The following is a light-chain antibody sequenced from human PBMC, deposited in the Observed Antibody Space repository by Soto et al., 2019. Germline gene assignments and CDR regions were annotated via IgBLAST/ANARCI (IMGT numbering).Light chain of an antibody. V-gene: IGKV1-39*01. J-gene: IGKJ2*01. CDR1: QNIGYY. CDR2: AAS. Sequence: DIQMTQSPSSLSTSVGDRVTITCRASQNIGYYLNWYQQKPGIAPKLLIYAASTLQSGVPSRFSGSGSGTDFTLTISSLQPEDFATYYCQQSYTTPYTFGQGTKLEIK. CDR3: QQSYTTPYT.